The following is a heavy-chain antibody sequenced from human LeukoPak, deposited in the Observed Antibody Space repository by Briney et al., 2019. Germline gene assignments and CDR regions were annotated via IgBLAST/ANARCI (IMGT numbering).Heavy chain of an antibody. CDR3: ARPPTGDPRYYYMDV. CDR2: IKQDGSEK. Sequence: PGGSLRLSCAASGFTFSSYWMSWVRQAPGKGLEWVANIKQDGSEKYYVDSVKGRFTISRDNAKNSLYLQMNSLRAEDTAVYYCARPPTGDPRYYYMDVWGKGTTVTVSS. D-gene: IGHD7-27*01. J-gene: IGHJ6*03. V-gene: IGHV3-7*01. CDR1: GFTFSSYW.